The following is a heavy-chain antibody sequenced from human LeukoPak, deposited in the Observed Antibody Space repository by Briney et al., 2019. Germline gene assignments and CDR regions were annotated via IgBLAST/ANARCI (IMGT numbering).Heavy chain of an antibody. D-gene: IGHD3-22*01. CDR3: ARDRPNYNESNGHYYNRDGDH. Sequence: GGSLRLSCAASGFTFNIYAMSWVRLAPGKGLQWVASICGSAGCTFYADSVKGRFTISRDNSKNTLYLQMHSLRAEDTAIYYCARDRPNYNESNGHYYNRDGDHWGQGTLVTVSS. CDR2: ICGSAGCT. CDR1: GFTFNIYA. V-gene: IGHV3-23*01. J-gene: IGHJ5*02.